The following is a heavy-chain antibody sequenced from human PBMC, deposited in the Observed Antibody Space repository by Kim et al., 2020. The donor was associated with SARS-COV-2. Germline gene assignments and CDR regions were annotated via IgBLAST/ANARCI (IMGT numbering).Heavy chain of an antibody. CDR1: GGSISSSSYY. Sequence: SETLSLTCTVSGGSISSSSYYWGWIRQPPGKGLEWIGSIYYSGSTYYNPSLKSRVTISVDTSKNQFSLKLSSVTAADTAVYYCARDHNSSGWYGGHYYGMDVWGQGTTVTISS. D-gene: IGHD6-19*01. V-gene: IGHV4-39*07. CDR2: IYYSGST. CDR3: ARDHNSSGWYGGHYYGMDV. J-gene: IGHJ6*02.